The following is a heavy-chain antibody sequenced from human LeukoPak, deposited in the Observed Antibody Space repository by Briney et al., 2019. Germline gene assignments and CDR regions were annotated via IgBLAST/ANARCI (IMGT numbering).Heavy chain of an antibody. J-gene: IGHJ1*01. CDR3: ARVVQSTDSSGLYLPEYFQH. CDR1: GGTFSSYA. Sequence: SVKVSCKACGGTFSSYAISWVRQAPGQGLEWMGGIISIFGTANYAQKFQGRVTITADKSTSTAYMELNSLRSEDTAVYYCARVVQSTDSSGLYLPEYFQHWGQGTLVTVSS. V-gene: IGHV1-69*06. D-gene: IGHD3-22*01. CDR2: IISIFGTA.